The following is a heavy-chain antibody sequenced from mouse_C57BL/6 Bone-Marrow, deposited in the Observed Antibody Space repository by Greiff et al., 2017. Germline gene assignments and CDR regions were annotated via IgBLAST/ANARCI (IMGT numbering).Heavy chain of an antibody. CDR3: ALPYFDY. Sequence: QVQLQQPGAELVMPGASVKLSCKASGYTFTSYWMHWVKQRPGQGLEWIGEIDPSDSYTNYNQKFKGKSTLTVYKSSCTSSMQLSSLTSEDSAVYYCALPYFDYWGQGTTLTVSS. J-gene: IGHJ2*01. D-gene: IGHD1-1*01. CDR2: IDPSDSYT. V-gene: IGHV1-69*01. CDR1: GYTFTSYW.